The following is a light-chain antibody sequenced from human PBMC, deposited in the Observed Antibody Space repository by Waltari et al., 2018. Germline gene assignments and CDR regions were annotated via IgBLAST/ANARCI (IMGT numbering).Light chain of an antibody. J-gene: IGKJ4*01. Sequence: EIVLTQSPDTLSLSPGERATLSCRASQSVRSNLLAWYQQQPGQAPPLLIYGASSTATGIPDRFGGSGSGTDFTLTISRLEPEDYAVYYCQQYGSSPLTFGGGTKVEIK. CDR2: GAS. CDR3: QQYGSSPLT. CDR1: QSVRSNL. V-gene: IGKV3-20*01.